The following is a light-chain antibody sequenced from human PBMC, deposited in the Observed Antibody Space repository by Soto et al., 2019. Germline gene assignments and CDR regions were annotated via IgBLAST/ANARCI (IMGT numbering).Light chain of an antibody. J-gene: IGLJ1*01. CDR3: GSWDSSLSAYV. CDR1: TSDIGAYNY. V-gene: IGLV2-14*01. CDR2: EVS. Sequence: QSVLTQPASVSGSPGQSITISCTGTTSDIGAYNYVSWYQQHEGNAPKLIIYEVSHRHSGVSPRFSGSKSGNTASLTISGLQAEDEALYYCGSWDSSLSAYVFGTGTKVT.